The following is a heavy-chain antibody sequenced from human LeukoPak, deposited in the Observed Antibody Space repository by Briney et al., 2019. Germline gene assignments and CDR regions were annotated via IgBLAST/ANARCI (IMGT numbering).Heavy chain of an antibody. V-gene: IGHV6-1*01. CDR2: TYYRSKWYN. CDR3: ARGGGYVDHAFDI. D-gene: IGHD3-16*01. CDR1: GDSVSSNSAA. Sequence: SQTLSLTCAISGDSVSSNSAAWNWIRQSPSSGLEWLGRTYYRSKWYNDYAVSVKSRITINPDTSKNQFSLQLNSVTPEDTAVYYCARGGGYVDHAFDIWGQGTMVTVSS. J-gene: IGHJ3*02.